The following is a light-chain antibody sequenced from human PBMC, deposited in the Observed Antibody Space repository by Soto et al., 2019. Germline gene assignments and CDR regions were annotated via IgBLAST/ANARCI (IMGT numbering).Light chain of an antibody. CDR1: SSDVGYDNY. J-gene: IGLJ1*01. Sequence: QSVLTQPASVSGSPGQSITISCTGTSSDVGYDNYVSWYQQHPGRAPKSLIYEVSNRPSGVSNRFSGSKSGNTASLTISGLQAEDEADYYCSSYTSTSTYVFGTGTKSPS. CDR2: EVS. CDR3: SSYTSTSTYV. V-gene: IGLV2-14*01.